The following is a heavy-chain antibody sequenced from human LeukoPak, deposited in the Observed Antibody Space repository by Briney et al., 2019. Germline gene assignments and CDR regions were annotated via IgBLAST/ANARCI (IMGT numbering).Heavy chain of an antibody. J-gene: IGHJ3*02. CDR1: GFTFSSYW. D-gene: IGHD3-3*01. Sequence: PGGSLRLSCAASGFTFSSYWMSWVRQAPGKGLEWVANIKQDGSEKYYVDSVKGRFTISRDNAKNSLYLQMNSLRAEDTAVYYCARALYYDFWSGYFFWGPDAFDIWGQGTMVTVSS. V-gene: IGHV3-7*01. CDR2: IKQDGSEK. CDR3: ARALYYDFWSGYFFWGPDAFDI.